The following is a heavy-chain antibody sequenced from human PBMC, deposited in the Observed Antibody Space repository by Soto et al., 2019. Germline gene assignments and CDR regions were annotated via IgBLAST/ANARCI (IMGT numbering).Heavy chain of an antibody. D-gene: IGHD3-10*01. V-gene: IGHV3-64D*08. CDR1: GFTFSSYA. CDR3: VKSIKERQYYGSGSYYYYYGMDV. Sequence: HPGGSLRLSCSASGFTFSSYAMHWVRQAPGKGLEYVSAISSNGGSTYYADSVKGRFTISRDNSKNTLYLQMSSLRAEDTAVYYCVKSIKERQYYGSGSYYYYYGMDVWGQGTTVTVSS. J-gene: IGHJ6*02. CDR2: ISSNGGST.